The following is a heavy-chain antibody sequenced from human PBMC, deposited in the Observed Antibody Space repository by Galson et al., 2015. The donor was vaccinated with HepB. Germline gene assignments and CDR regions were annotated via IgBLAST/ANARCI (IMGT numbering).Heavy chain of an antibody. D-gene: IGHD2-2*01. V-gene: IGHV3-21*05. J-gene: IGHJ4*02. CDR2: ISSSSSYT. Sequence: SLRLSCAASGFTFSSCSMNWVRQAPGKGLEWVSYISSSSSYTNYADSVKGRFTISRDNARNSLYLQMNSLRAGDTAVYYCARDLCSSTSCYDYWGQGTLVTVSS. CDR3: ARDLCSSTSCYDY. CDR1: GFTFSSCS.